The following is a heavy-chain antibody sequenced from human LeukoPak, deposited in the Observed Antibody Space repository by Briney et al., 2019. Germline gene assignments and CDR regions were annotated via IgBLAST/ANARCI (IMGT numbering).Heavy chain of an antibody. D-gene: IGHD6-6*01. V-gene: IGHV3-66*01. CDR3: ASRSSSDYNYGMDV. CDR1: GFTVSSNY. CDR2: ISSGGRT. J-gene: IGHJ6*02. Sequence: GGSQRLSCAASGFTVSSNYMNWVRQAPGKGLEWVSLISSGGRTYYADSVKGRFTISSDNSKNTLYLQMNSLRVEDTAVYYCASRSSSDYNYGMDVWGQGPTVTVSS.